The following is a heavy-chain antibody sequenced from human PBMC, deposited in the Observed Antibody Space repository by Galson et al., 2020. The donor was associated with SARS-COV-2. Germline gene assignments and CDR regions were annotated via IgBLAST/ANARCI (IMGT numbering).Heavy chain of an antibody. CDR1: GYTFTTYG. J-gene: IGHJ4*02. CDR2: ISVYFGNT. V-gene: IGHV1-18*01. D-gene: IGHD3-10*01. CDR3: AILDGVIDY. Sequence: RLEGPVKVSCKTSGYTFTTYGIDWLRQAPGQELEWMGWISVYFGNTRSAQKFQDRLTVTIDTSARTVNMDLTSLTSDDTAVYYCAILDGVIDYWGQGTLVTVSS.